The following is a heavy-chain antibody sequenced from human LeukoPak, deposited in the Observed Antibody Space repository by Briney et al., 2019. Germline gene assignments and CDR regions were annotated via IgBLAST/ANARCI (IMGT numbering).Heavy chain of an antibody. V-gene: IGHV3-66*01. CDR2: IYSGGST. Sequence: PGWSLRLSCAASEFTVSSNYMNWVRQAPGKGLEWVSCIYSGGSTYYADSVKGRFTISRDNSKNTLYLQTNSLRAEDTAVYYCAGGARRQQPFDYWGQGTLVTVSS. D-gene: IGHD6-13*01. J-gene: IGHJ4*02. CDR1: EFTVSSNY. CDR3: AGGARRQQPFDY.